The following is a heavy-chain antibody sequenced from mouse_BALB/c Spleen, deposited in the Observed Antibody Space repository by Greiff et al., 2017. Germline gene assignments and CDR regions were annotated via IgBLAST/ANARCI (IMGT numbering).Heavy chain of an antibody. CDR3: TRDQGKLGRGFAY. Sequence: EVQLVESGGGLVKPGGSLKLSCAASGFTFSSYTMSWVRQTPEKRLEWVATISSGGSYTYYPDSVKGRFTISRDNAKNTLYLQMSSLKSEDTAMYYCTRDQGKLGRGFAYWGQGTLVTVSA. V-gene: IGHV5-6-4*01. CDR1: GFTFSSYT. D-gene: IGHD4-1*01. CDR2: ISSGGSYT. J-gene: IGHJ3*01.